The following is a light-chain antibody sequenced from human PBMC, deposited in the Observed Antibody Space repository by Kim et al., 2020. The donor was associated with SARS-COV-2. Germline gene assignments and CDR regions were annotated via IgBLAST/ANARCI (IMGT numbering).Light chain of an antibody. Sequence: SPGERATLSCRASQSISNNYLAWFQHKPGQAPRLLIFVASSRVTGIPDRFSGSGSGTDFTLTISRLEPEDFAVYFCQHYGTSPLTFGGGTKVDIK. CDR3: QHYGTSPLT. V-gene: IGKV3-20*01. CDR1: QSISNNY. J-gene: IGKJ4*01. CDR2: VAS.